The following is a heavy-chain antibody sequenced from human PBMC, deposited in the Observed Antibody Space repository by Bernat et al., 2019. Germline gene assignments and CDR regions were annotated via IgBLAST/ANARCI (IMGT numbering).Heavy chain of an antibody. J-gene: IGHJ4*02. Sequence: QVQLQESGPRLVKPSETLSLTCTVSGCSISSYYWSWLRQPPGKGLEWIGSVFYSGVTNDNPSLKGRLAMSLDTSKNQFTLRLTSVTTADTAVYYCASTEVDHPMGNFDYWGQGTLVTAYS. CDR2: VFYSGVT. CDR3: ASTEVDHPMGNFDY. D-gene: IGHD1-14*01. V-gene: IGHV4-59*01. CDR1: GCSISSYY.